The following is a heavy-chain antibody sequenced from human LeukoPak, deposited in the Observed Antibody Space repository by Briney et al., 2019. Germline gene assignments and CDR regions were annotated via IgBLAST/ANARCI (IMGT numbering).Heavy chain of an antibody. CDR3: ARELLSGSYYEFDY. CDR1: GFTFSTYS. J-gene: IGHJ4*02. D-gene: IGHD1-26*01. Sequence: PGGSLRLSCAASGFTFSTYSMNWVRQAPGKGLEWVSSISSSSIYIYYADSVKGRFTISRDNAKNSLYLQMNSLRAEDTAVYYCARELLSGSYYEFDYWGQGTLVTVSS. CDR2: ISSSSIYI. V-gene: IGHV3-21*01.